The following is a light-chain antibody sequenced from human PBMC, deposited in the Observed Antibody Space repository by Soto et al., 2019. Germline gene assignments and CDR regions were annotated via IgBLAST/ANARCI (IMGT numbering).Light chain of an antibody. CDR2: EVS. V-gene: IGLV2-14*01. J-gene: IGLJ1*01. CDR1: SSDVGGYNY. CDR3: SSYTSSSTIVV. Sequence: QSALTQPASVSGSPGQSITISCTGTSSDVGGYNYVSWYQQHPGKAPKLMIYEVSNRPSGLSNRFSGSKSGNTASLTISGLQAEDEADYYCSSYTSSSTIVVFGTGTKVTVL.